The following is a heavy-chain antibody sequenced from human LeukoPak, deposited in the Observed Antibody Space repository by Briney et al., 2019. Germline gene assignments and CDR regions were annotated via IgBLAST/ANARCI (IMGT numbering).Heavy chain of an antibody. CDR1: GDSISSGYY. V-gene: IGHV4-38-2*02. Sequence: PSETLSLTCTVSGDSISSGYYWGWIRQSPGKGLEWIGSIYNSGSTYYNPSLKSRITISVDTSKNQFSLRLRSVTAADTAVYYCARPPGIAAAWFDPWGQGTLVTVFS. J-gene: IGHJ5*02. CDR3: ARPPGIAAAWFDP. CDR2: IYNSGST. D-gene: IGHD6-13*01.